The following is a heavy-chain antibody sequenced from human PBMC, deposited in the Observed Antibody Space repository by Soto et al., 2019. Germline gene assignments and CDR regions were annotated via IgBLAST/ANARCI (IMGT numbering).Heavy chain of an antibody. CDR1: GYIFSDYD. Sequence: ASVKVPRKASGYIFSDYDINWRRQASGQGPEWMGGMNAKSGDTFCPQRFRGKFNMTWDTSLSTAYIEVGSLTSHGTAIYYCACGNPFNYAGFDVWGQGTTVTVSS. V-gene: IGHV1-8*01. CDR3: ACGNPFNYAGFDV. J-gene: IGHJ6*02. CDR2: MNAKSGDT. D-gene: IGHD3-16*01.